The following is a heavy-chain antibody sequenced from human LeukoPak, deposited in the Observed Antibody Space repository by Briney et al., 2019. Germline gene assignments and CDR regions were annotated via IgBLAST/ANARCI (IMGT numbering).Heavy chain of an antibody. V-gene: IGHV3-66*01. Sequence: GGSLRLSCAASGFTVSSNYMSWVRQAPGKGLEWVSVIYSGGSTYYADSVKGRFTISRDNSKNTLYLQMNSLRVEDTAVYYCARDGSYDSSGYYQPFDYWGQGTLVTVSS. CDR3: ARDGSYDSSGYYQPFDY. J-gene: IGHJ4*02. D-gene: IGHD3-22*01. CDR2: IYSGGST. CDR1: GFTVSSNY.